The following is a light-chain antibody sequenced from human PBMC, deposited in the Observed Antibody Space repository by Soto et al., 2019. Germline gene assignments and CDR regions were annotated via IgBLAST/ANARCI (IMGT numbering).Light chain of an antibody. V-gene: IGLV2-14*01. Sequence: QSVLTQPACVSVSPGQSITISCTGTRSDVGGYNYVSWYQHHPGKVPRLLIYEVTNRPAEVSNRFSGSKSGITASLTISGLQSEDEADYYCSSYTSGSTVIFGGGTKVTVL. CDR2: EVT. CDR1: RSDVGGYNY. CDR3: SSYTSGSTVI. J-gene: IGLJ2*01.